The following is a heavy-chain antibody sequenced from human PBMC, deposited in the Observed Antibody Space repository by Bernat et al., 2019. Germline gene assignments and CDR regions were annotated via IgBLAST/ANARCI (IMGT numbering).Heavy chain of an antibody. J-gene: IGHJ3*02. V-gene: IGHV4-59*01. CDR2: IYYSGST. Sequence: QAQLQESGPGLVKPSETLSLTCTVSGGSISSYYWCWIRQPPGKGLEWIGYIYYSGSTNYNPSLKSRVTISVDTSKNQFSLKLSSVTAADTAVYYCGAYCGGDCYSGGGAFDIWGQGTMVTVSS. D-gene: IGHD2-21*02. CDR3: GAYCGGDCYSGGGAFDI. CDR1: GGSISSYY.